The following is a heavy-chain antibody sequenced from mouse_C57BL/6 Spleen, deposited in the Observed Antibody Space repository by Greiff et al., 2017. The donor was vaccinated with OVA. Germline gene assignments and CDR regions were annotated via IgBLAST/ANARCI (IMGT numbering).Heavy chain of an antibody. J-gene: IGHJ2*01. D-gene: IGHD3-2*02. Sequence: QVQLQQPGAELVKPGASVKVSCKASGYTFTSYWMHWVKQRPGQGLEWIGRIHPSDSDTNYNQKFKGKATLTVDKSSSTAYMQLRSLTAEDSAVYYCAIGGSSGYGSYDCDGWGQGTTRTVSS. CDR1: GYTFTSYW. V-gene: IGHV1-74*01. CDR3: AIGGSSGYGSYDCDG. CDR2: IHPSDSDT.